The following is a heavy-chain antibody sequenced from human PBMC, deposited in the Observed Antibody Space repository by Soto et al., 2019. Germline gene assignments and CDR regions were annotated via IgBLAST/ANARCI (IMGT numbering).Heavy chain of an antibody. V-gene: IGHV4-34*01. Sequence: PSETLSLTCAVYCGSFSGYYWSWIRQPPGKGLEWIGEINHSGSTNYNPSLKSRVTISVDTSKNQFSLKLSSVTAADTAVYYCASTRSGYDFYYYGMDVWGQGTTVTVSS. CDR2: INHSGST. D-gene: IGHD5-12*01. CDR1: CGSFSGYY. CDR3: ASTRSGYDFYYYGMDV. J-gene: IGHJ6*02.